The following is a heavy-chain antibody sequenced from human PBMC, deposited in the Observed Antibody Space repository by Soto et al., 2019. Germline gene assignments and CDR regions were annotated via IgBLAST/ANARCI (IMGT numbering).Heavy chain of an antibody. Sequence: LSLTCTVSGGSVSSGSYYWSWIRQPPGKGLEWIGYIYYSGSTNYNPSLKSRVTISVDTSKNQFSLKLSSVTAADTAVYYCARNARIQLWSYYYYGMDVWGQGTTVTVSS. D-gene: IGHD5-18*01. CDR3: ARNARIQLWSYYYYGMDV. J-gene: IGHJ6*02. CDR2: IYYSGST. V-gene: IGHV4-61*01. CDR1: GGSVSSGSYY.